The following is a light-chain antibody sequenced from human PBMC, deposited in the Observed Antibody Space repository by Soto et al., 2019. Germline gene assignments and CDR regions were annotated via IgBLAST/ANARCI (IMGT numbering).Light chain of an antibody. CDR2: KAS. Sequence: DIQMTQSPSTLSASVGDRVTITCRASQSMGSWLAWYQHKPGKAPKLLIYKASSLESGVPSRFSGSGSGTEFTLTISSLQPDDFATYYCQQYNGTFGQGTKLEIK. V-gene: IGKV1-5*03. CDR3: QQYNGT. J-gene: IGKJ2*01. CDR1: QSMGSW.